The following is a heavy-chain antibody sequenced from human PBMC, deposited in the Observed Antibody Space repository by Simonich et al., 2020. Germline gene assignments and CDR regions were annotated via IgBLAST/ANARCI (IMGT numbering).Heavy chain of an antibody. J-gene: IGHJ6*03. CDR1: GFTFGSYW. CDR3: AREGLGTAYYYYMDV. V-gene: IGHV3-7*01. D-gene: IGHD7-27*01. CDR2: IKQDGSEN. Sequence: EVQLVESGGGLVQPGGSLSLSCAASGFTFGSYWMSWGRQGPGKGLEWVANIKQDGSENYYVDSVKGRITISRDKGKNSLYAQTNSLRAEDTAGYYCAREGLGTAYYYYMDVWGKGTTVTVSS.